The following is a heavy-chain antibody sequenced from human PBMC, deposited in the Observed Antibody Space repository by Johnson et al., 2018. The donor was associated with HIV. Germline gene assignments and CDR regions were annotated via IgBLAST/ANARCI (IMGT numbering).Heavy chain of an antibody. CDR3: ARVVSVAVAGSRQGAFGAFDM. CDR2: ISYDGRNK. J-gene: IGHJ3*02. CDR1: GFTFSSYG. V-gene: IGHV3-30*03. Sequence: QVQLVESGGGVVQPGRSLRLSCAASGFTFSSYGMHWVRQAPGKGLEWVAVISYDGRNKDYADSVKGRFTISRDNSKNTLYLQMNSLRAEDTALYYCARVVSVAVAGSRQGAFGAFDMWGQGTMVTVSS. D-gene: IGHD6-19*01.